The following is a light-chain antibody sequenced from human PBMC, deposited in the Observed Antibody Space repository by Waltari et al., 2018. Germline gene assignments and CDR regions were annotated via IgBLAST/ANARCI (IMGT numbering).Light chain of an antibody. CDR2: DVN. J-gene: IGLJ1*01. Sequence: QSALTQPASVSGSPGQSITISCTGTSSDIGGYDYVSWYQQYPGTAPKLIIYDVNKRPSGVSNRFSGSKSGNTASLTISGLQTDDEADYYCSSYTSSNTFLFGTGTKVTVL. CDR1: SSDIGGYDY. V-gene: IGLV2-14*03. CDR3: SSYTSSNTFL.